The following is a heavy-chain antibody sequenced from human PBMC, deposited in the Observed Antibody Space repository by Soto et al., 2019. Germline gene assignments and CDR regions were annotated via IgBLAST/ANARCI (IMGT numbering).Heavy chain of an antibody. CDR1: GGSFSGYY. V-gene: IGHV4-34*01. CDR2: INHSGST. CDR3: ARGYYGSGSYYKYYYYYGMDV. J-gene: IGHJ6*02. Sequence: SETLSLTCAVYGGSFSGYYWSWIRQPPGKGLEWIGEINHSGSTNYNPSLKSRVTISVDTSKNQFSLKLSSVTAADTAVYYCARGYYGSGSYYKYYYYYGMDVWGQGTTVTVS. D-gene: IGHD3-10*01.